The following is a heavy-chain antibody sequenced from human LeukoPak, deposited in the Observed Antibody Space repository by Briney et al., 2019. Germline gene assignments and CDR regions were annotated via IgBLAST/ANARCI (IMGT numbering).Heavy chain of an antibody. D-gene: IGHD6-13*01. CDR2: IKQDGSEK. CDR1: GFTFDDYA. CDR3: ARDWYGDY. J-gene: IGHJ4*02. V-gene: IGHV3-7*01. Sequence: PGGSLRLSCAASGFTFDDYAMHWVRQAPGKGLEWVANIKQDGSEKYYVDSVKGRFTISRDNAKNSLYLQMNSLRAEDTAVYYCARDWYGDYWGQGTLVTVSS.